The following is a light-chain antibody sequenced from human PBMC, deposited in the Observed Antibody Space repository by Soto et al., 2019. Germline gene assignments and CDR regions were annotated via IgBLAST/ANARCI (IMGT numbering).Light chain of an antibody. J-gene: IGLJ1*01. CDR2: EVS. CDR3: ASHTTSDTRV. V-gene: IGLV2-14*01. Sequence: QSALTQPASVSGSPGQSIAISCTGTSGDVGAYDYVSWYQHHPDKAPKLMIYEVSNRPSGVSDRFSGSKSVYTATLTISGLQAEDEADYYCASHTTSDTRVFGTGIKVTVL. CDR1: SGDVGAYDY.